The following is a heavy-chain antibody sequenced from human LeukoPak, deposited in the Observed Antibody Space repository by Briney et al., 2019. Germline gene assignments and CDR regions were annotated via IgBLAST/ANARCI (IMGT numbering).Heavy chain of an antibody. CDR3: ARGGVGVLYYDSSGYPKPFDY. V-gene: IGHV4-34*01. CDR2: INHSGST. Sequence: PSETLSLTCAVYGGSFSGYYWSWLRQPPGKGLEWIGEINHSGSTNYNPSLKSRVTISVDTSKNQFSLKLSSVTAADTAVYYCARGGVGVLYYDSSGYPKPFDYWGQGTLVTVSS. J-gene: IGHJ4*02. CDR1: GGSFSGYY. D-gene: IGHD3-22*01.